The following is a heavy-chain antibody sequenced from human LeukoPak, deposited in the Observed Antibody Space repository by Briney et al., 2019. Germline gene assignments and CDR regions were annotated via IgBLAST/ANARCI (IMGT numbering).Heavy chain of an antibody. CDR3: AKRSGWIAEAGKSFDY. Sequence: GGSLRLSCAASGFTFSSYAMSWVRQAPGKGLEWVSAISGSGGSTYYADSVKGRFTISRDNSKNTLYLQMNSLRAEDTAVYYCAKRSGWIAEAGKSFDYWGQGTLVTVSS. V-gene: IGHV3-23*01. CDR2: ISGSGGST. CDR1: GFTFSSYA. J-gene: IGHJ4*02. D-gene: IGHD6-19*01.